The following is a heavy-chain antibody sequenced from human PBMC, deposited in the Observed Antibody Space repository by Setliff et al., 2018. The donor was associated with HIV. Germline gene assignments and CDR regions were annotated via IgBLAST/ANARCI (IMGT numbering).Heavy chain of an antibody. Sequence: PSETLSLTCAVYGGSFSGYYCSWIRQPPGKGLEWIGEINHSGSTNYNPSLKSRVTISVDTSKNQFSLKLSSVTAADTAMYYCARGGSWYGKYFQRWGRGTLVTVSS. CDR3: ARGGSWYGKYFQR. V-gene: IGHV4-34*01. D-gene: IGHD6-13*01. CDR1: GGSFSGYY. J-gene: IGHJ1*01. CDR2: INHSGST.